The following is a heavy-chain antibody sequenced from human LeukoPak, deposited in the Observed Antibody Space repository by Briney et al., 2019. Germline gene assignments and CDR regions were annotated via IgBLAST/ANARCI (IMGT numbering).Heavy chain of an antibody. J-gene: IGHJ4*02. Sequence: GGSLRLSCAASGFTFTTYNMNWVRQAPGKGLECVSYISSSTTTTYYADSVKGRFTISRDNAKNSLYLQMNSLRAEDTAVYYCARGSGIAVAGTDYWGQGTLVTVSS. D-gene: IGHD6-19*01. CDR2: ISSSTTTT. CDR3: ARGSGIAVAGTDY. V-gene: IGHV3-48*01. CDR1: GFTFTTYN.